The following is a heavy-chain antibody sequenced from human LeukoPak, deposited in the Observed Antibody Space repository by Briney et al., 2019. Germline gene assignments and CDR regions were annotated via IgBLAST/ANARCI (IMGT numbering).Heavy chain of an antibody. CDR1: EITYSRYV. CDR3: ATLYGDYNWYFDL. J-gene: IGHJ2*01. D-gene: IGHD4-17*01. CDR2: ISASGGTT. Sequence: GGSLRLSCTSSEITYSRYVMGWLRQAPGKGPEWVSTISASGGTTYYADSVQGRFTISRDNSKNTLYLQMDSLRAEDTAVYYCATLYGDYNWYFDLWGRGTLVTVSS. V-gene: IGHV3-23*01.